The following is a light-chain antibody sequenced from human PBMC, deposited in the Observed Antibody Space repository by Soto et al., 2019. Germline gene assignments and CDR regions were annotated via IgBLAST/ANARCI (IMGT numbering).Light chain of an antibody. V-gene: IGKV3D-15*01. CDR2: DAS. Sequence: EIVMTQSPATLSVSPGERATLSCRASQSVSSKLAWYQQKPGQAPRLLIYDASTRAAGIPDRFSASGSGTDFTLIISRLEPEDFAVYSCQQYASSPQTFGQGTKVDIK. J-gene: IGKJ1*01. CDR3: QQYASSPQT. CDR1: QSVSSK.